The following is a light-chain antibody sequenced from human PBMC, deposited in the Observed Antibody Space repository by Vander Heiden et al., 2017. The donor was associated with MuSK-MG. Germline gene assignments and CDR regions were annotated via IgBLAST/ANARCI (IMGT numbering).Light chain of an antibody. Sequence: DFQMTQPPSSLSASVGDRVTITYRASLRISNYLNWYQQKPGKAPNLVIYDASNLEPGVPSRFSGSGSGTHFTFTISSLQPEDFGTYFCQQNHHVPLTFGGGTKVEI. V-gene: IGKV1-33*01. CDR2: DAS. CDR1: LRISNY. J-gene: IGKJ4*01. CDR3: QQNHHVPLT.